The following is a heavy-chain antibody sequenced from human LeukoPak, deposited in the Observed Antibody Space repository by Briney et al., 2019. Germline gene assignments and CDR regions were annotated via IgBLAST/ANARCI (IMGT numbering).Heavy chain of an antibody. V-gene: IGHV3-21*01. CDR1: GFTFSSYS. CDR3: ARIKGYYYYYYMDV. J-gene: IGHJ6*03. CDR2: ISSSSYI. Sequence: GGSLRLSCAASGFTFSSYSMNWVRQAPGKGLEWVSSISSSSYIYYADSVKGRFTISRDNAKNSLYLQMNSLRAEDTAVYYCARIKGYYYYYYMDVWGKGTTVTISS.